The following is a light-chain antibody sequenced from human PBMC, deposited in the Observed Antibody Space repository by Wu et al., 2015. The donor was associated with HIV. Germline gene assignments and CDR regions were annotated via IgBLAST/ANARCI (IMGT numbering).Light chain of an antibody. V-gene: IGKV3-15*01. J-gene: IGKJ1*01. Sequence: EIVMTQSPATLSVSPGDSATLSCRASQSVSTNLAWYQQKPGQAPRLLIYGASTRATGFPARFGGSGSGTEFTLTISSLQSEDFAVYYCQQYNNLFRTFGQGTKVEIK. CDR3: QQYNNLFRT. CDR1: QSVSTN. CDR2: GAS.